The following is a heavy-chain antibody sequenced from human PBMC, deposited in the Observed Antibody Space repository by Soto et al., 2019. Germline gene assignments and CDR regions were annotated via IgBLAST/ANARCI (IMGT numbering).Heavy chain of an antibody. CDR2: ISYDGSNK. D-gene: IGHD3-16*01. CDR1: GFTFSSYA. V-gene: IGHV3-30*04. Sequence: GGSLRLSCAASGFTFSSYAMHWVRQAPGKGLEWVAVISYDGSNKYYAASVKGRFTISRDNSKNTLYLQMNSLRAEDTAVYYCARESLGGTDVPFDIWGQGTMVTVSS. CDR3: ARESLGGTDVPFDI. J-gene: IGHJ3*02.